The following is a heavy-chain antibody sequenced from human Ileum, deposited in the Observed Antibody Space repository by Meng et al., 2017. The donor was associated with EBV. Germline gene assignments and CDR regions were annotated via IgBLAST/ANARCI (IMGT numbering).Heavy chain of an antibody. CDR1: GGSISRSGW. D-gene: IGHD3-22*01. CDR2: TSHSGST. Sequence: QVQLLESGPGLVKPLESLSLTCAVSGGSISRSGWWSWVRQPPGKGLEWIGETSHSGSTNYSPSLKSRVTISLDKSKNQLSLKLNSVTAADTAAYYCASSDYYRSDYWGQGTLVTVSS. CDR3: ASSDYYRSDY. J-gene: IGHJ4*02. V-gene: IGHV4-4*02.